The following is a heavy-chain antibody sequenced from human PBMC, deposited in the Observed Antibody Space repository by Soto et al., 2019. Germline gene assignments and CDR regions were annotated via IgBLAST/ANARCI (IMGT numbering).Heavy chain of an antibody. CDR2: ISFDGTAT. CDR1: GFSFSSSW. J-gene: IGHJ3*02. Sequence: EVQLVESGGGLVQPGGSLRLSCAASGFSFSSSWMHWVRQAPGKGLVWVSRISFDGTATTSADAVKGRFIISRDNTKNTLFLQMQQLRADDTAMYCCVRERRLRGRPFDIWGQGTFVSVSS. CDR3: VRERRLRGRPFDI. D-gene: IGHD2-21*02. V-gene: IGHV3-74*03.